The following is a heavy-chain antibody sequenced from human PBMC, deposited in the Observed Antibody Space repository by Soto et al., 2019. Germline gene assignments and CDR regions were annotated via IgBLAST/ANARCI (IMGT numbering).Heavy chain of an antibody. CDR2: ISWNSGSI. CDR3: AKTGEQWMQRHYYYMDV. CDR1: GFTFDDYA. Sequence: DVQLVESGGGLVQPGRSLRLSCAASGFTFDDYAMHWVRQAPGKGLEWVSGISWNSGSIGYADSVKGRFTISRDNAKNSLYLQMNSLRAEDTALYYCAKTGEQWMQRHYYYMDVWGKGTTVTVSS. J-gene: IGHJ6*03. V-gene: IGHV3-9*01. D-gene: IGHD6-19*01.